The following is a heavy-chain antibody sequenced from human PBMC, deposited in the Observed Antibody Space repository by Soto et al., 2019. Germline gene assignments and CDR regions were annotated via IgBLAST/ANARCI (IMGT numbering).Heavy chain of an antibody. CDR3: ARARYYDFWSGFTGNPYYYGMDV. D-gene: IGHD3-3*01. CDR2: IKQDGSEK. J-gene: IGHJ6*02. CDR1: GFTFSSYW. V-gene: IGHV3-7*01. Sequence: PGGSLRLSCAASGFTFSSYWMSWVRQAPGKGLEWVANIKQDGSEKYYVDSVKDRFTISRDNAKNSLYLQMNSLRAEDTAVYYCARARYYDFWSGFTGNPYYYGMDVWGQGTTVTV.